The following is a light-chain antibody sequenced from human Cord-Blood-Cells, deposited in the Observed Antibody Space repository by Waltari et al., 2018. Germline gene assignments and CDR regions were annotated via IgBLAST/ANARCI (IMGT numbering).Light chain of an antibody. CDR3: QQYDNPALT. J-gene: IGKJ4*01. CDR1: QDIRNY. Sequence: DIQMTQSPSSLSPSVGDRVTITCKASQDIRNYLNWYQQKHGKAPKLLIYDASNLETGVPSRFSGSGSGTDFTFTISSLQPEDIATYYCQQYDNPALTFGGGTKVEIK. CDR2: DAS. V-gene: IGKV1-33*01.